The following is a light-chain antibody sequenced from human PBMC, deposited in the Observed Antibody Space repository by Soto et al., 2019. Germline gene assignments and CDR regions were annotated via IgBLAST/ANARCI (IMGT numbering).Light chain of an antibody. CDR3: SSYTSSSTLV. CDR1: SSDVGAYNF. CDR2: EVS. V-gene: IGLV2-14*01. J-gene: IGLJ1*01. Sequence: QSALTQPASVSGSPGQSISISCTGTSSDVGAYNFVSWYQQHPGKAPKLMIYEVSNRPSGASNRFSGSKSGNTASLTISGLQAEDEADYYCSSYTSSSTLVFGSGTKVIVL.